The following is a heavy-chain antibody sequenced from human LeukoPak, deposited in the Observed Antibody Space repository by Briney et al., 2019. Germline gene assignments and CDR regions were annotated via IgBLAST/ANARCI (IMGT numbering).Heavy chain of an antibody. CDR1: GGSISSSSYY. V-gene: IGHV4-39*01. CDR2: IYYSGST. J-gene: IGHJ6*03. Sequence: SSETLSLTCTVSGGSISSSSYYWGWIRQPPGKGLEWIGSIYYSGSTYYNPSLKSRVTISVDTSKNQFSLKLSSVTAADTAVYYCARHDPTENYYYYMDVWGKGTTVTISS. CDR3: ARHDPTENYYYYMDV. D-gene: IGHD1-14*01.